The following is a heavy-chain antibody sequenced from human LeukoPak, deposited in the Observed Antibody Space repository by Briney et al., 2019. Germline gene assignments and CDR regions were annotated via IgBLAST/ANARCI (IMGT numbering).Heavy chain of an antibody. CDR2: IYYSGST. V-gene: IGHV4-59*01. D-gene: IGHD1-7*01. CDR3: ARGNWNYARNFDY. Sequence: PETLSLTCTVSGGSISSYYWSWIRQPPGKGLEWIGYIYYSGSTNYNPSLKSRVTISVDTSKNQFSLKLSSVTAADTAVYYCARGNWNYARNFDYWGQGTLVTVSS. CDR1: GGSISSYY. J-gene: IGHJ4*02.